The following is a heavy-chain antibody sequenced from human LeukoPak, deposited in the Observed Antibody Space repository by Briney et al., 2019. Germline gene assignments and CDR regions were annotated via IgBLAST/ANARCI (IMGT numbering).Heavy chain of an antibody. CDR3: AKEYDSGGYGANFDY. J-gene: IGHJ4*02. CDR2: IGSSSTYT. CDR1: GFTFSDFY. V-gene: IGHV3-11*06. Sequence: GGSLRLSCAASGFTFSDFYMSWIRQAPGKGLEWVSYIGSSSTYTNYADSVKGRFTISRDNSRNTMYLQMDSLRAEDTAVYYCAKEYDSGGYGANFDYWGQGTLVTVSS. D-gene: IGHD3-10*01.